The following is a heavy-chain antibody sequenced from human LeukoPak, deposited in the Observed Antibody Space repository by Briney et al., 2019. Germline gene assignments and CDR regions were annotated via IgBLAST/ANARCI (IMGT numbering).Heavy chain of an antibody. D-gene: IGHD6-13*01. CDR3: AKTRPLDSSSWSHGDY. CDR1: GFTFTIYA. Sequence: GGSLRLSCAASGFTFTIYAMSWVRQAPGKGLEWVSAISGSGDSTYYGDSVKGRFTISRDNSKNTLYLQMNSLRAEDTAVYYCAKTRPLDSSSWSHGDYWGQGTLVTVSS. CDR2: ISGSGDST. V-gene: IGHV3-23*01. J-gene: IGHJ4*02.